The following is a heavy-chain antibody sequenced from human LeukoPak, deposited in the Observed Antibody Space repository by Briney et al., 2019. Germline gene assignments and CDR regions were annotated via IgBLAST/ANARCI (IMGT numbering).Heavy chain of an antibody. J-gene: IGHJ4*02. D-gene: IGHD2-2*03. CDR1: GFTFSSYE. Sequence: GGPLRLSCAASGFTFSSYEMNWVRQAPGKGLEWVSYISSSGSTIYYADSVKGRFTISRDNAKNSLYLQMNSLRAEDTAVYYCARDGYCSSTSCPEKAFDYWGQGTLVTVSS. CDR2: ISSSGSTI. CDR3: ARDGYCSSTSCPEKAFDY. V-gene: IGHV3-48*03.